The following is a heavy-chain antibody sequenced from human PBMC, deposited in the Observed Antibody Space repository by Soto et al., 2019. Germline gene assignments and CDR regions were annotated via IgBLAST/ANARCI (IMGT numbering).Heavy chain of an antibody. CDR2: IYPGDSDT. CDR3: ARRQLAAAGTGYYYYYGMDV. D-gene: IGHD6-13*01. CDR1: GYSLTSYW. V-gene: IGHV5-51*01. J-gene: IGHJ6*02. Sequence: GESLKISCKGSGYSLTSYWIGWVRQMPGKGLEWMGIIYPGDSDTRYSPSFQGQVTISADKSISTAYLQWSSLKASDTAMYYCARRQLAAAGTGYYYYYGMDVWGQGTTVTVSS.